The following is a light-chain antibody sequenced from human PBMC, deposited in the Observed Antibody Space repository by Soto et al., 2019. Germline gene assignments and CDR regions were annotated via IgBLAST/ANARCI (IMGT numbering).Light chain of an antibody. J-gene: IGKJ4*01. CDR1: QSVGRRY. Sequence: IVLTQSPGTLSFSPGERDTLSCRASQSVGRRYLAWYQQKPGQSPMLLIYDVSERASDISDRFSGSGSGTDFTLTINRMVPEDVAGYYCHYQGTVGGGTKVEIK. V-gene: IGKV3-20*01. CDR3: HYQGT. CDR2: DVS.